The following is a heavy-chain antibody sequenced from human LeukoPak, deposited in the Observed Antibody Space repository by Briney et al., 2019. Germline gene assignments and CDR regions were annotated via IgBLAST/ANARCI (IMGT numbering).Heavy chain of an antibody. CDR3: ARRKVYCSSTSCQWYYYMDV. CDR1: GYTFTSYD. CDR2: MNPNSGST. Sequence: ASVKVSCKASGYTFTSYDINWVRQATGQGLEWMGWMNPNSGSTGYAQKFQGRVTMTRNTSISTAYMELSSLRSEDTAVYYCARRKVYCSSTSCQWYYYMDVWGKGTTVTVSS. V-gene: IGHV1-8*01. D-gene: IGHD2-2*01. J-gene: IGHJ6*03.